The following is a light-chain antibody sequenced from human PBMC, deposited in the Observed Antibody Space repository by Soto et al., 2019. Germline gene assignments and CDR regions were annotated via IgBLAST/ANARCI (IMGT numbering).Light chain of an antibody. CDR2: GSS. Sequence: EIVFTQSPATLSLSPGERATLSCMASQSVSSNLAWYQQKPGQAPRLLIYGSSTRATGIPARFSGSGSGTEFTLTISSLQSEDFAVYYCQQYNNWPRTVGQGTQVEIK. V-gene: IGKV3-15*01. CDR1: QSVSSN. CDR3: QQYNNWPRT. J-gene: IGKJ1*01.